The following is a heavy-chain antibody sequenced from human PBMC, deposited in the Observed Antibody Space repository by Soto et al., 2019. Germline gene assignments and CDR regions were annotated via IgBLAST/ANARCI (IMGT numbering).Heavy chain of an antibody. V-gene: IGHV1-69*02. CDR2: IIPILGIA. Sequence: QVQLVQSGAEVKKPGSSVKVSCKASGGTFSSYTISWVRQAPGQGLEWMGRIIPILGIANYAQKFQGRVTITGDKSTSTAYMELSSLRSEDTAVYYCARRDYGGNSPSWVNYGMDVWGQGTTVTVSS. D-gene: IGHD4-17*01. CDR3: ARRDYGGNSPSWVNYGMDV. CDR1: GGTFSSYT. J-gene: IGHJ6*02.